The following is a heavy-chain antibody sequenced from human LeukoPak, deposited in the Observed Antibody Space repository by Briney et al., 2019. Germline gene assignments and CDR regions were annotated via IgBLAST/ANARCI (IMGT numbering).Heavy chain of an antibody. CDR1: GYTFIGLY. CDR3: ATMVRETLRHGMDV. D-gene: IGHD3-10*01. CDR2: SNPNSSVT. Sequence: ASVKVSCKASGYTFIGLYMHRVRQAPGQGLGWIGGSNPNSSVTNYAQKFQGRVTMTRETSISTAYMELNRRRSDDTAVYYCATMVRETLRHGMDVWGQGTTVTVSS. V-gene: IGHV1-2*02. J-gene: IGHJ6*01.